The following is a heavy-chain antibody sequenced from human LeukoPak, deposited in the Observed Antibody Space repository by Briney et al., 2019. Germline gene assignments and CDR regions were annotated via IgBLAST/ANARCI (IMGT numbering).Heavy chain of an antibody. D-gene: IGHD3-22*01. J-gene: IGHJ4*02. CDR3: ASSQGFGSSGYFDY. V-gene: IGHV4-59*01. Sequence: SETLSLTCTVSGGSISSYYWSWIRQPPGKGLEWIGYIYYSGSTNCNPSLKSRVTISVDTSKNQFSLKLSSVTAADTAVYYCASSQGFGSSGYFDYWGQGTLVTVSS. CDR1: GGSISSYY. CDR2: IYYSGST.